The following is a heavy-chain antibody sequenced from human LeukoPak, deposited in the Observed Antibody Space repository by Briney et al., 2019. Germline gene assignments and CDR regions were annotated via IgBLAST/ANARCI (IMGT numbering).Heavy chain of an antibody. CDR1: GGSFSGYY. CDR2: INHSGST. Sequence: SETLSLTCAVYGGSFSGYYWSWIRQPPGKGLEWIGEINHSGSTNYNPSLKSRVTISVDTSKNRFSLKLSSVTAADTAVYYCARLRITMVRGVRPYYYYMDVWGKGTTVTISS. D-gene: IGHD3-10*01. V-gene: IGHV4-34*01. J-gene: IGHJ6*03. CDR3: ARLRITMVRGVRPYYYYMDV.